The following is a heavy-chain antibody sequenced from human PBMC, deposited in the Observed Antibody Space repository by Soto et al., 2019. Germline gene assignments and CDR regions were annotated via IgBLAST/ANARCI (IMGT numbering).Heavy chain of an antibody. CDR3: ARGGGTMEDYYYYYMDV. Sequence: QVQLQQWGAGLLKPSETLSLTCAVYGGSFSGYYWSWIRQPPGKGLEWIGEINHSGSTNYNPSLKSRVTISVDTSKNQFSLKLSSVTAADTAVYYCARGGGTMEDYYYYYMDVWGKGTTVTVSS. V-gene: IGHV4-34*01. D-gene: IGHD3-10*01. CDR2: INHSGST. J-gene: IGHJ6*03. CDR1: GGSFSGYY.